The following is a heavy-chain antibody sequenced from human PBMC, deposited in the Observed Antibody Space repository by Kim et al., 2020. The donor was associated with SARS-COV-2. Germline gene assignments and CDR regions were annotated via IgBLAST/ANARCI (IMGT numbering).Heavy chain of an antibody. Sequence: GGSLRLSCAASGFTFGDYAMHWVRQAPGKGLEWVSGISWNSGSIGYADSVKGRFTISRDNAKNSLYLQMNSLRAEDTALYYCAKDIFFAWDDFSSGMDVWGQGTTVTVSS. CDR3: AKDIFFAWDDFSSGMDV. D-gene: IGHD3-3*01. V-gene: IGHV3-9*01. CDR2: ISWNSGSI. J-gene: IGHJ6*02. CDR1: GFTFGDYA.